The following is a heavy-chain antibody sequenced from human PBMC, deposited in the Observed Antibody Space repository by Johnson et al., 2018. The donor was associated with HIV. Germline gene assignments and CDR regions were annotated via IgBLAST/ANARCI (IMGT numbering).Heavy chain of an antibody. D-gene: IGHD4-17*01. V-gene: IGHV3-30*03. CDR2: ISYDGSNK. Sequence: VQLVESGGGVVQPGRSLRLSCAASGFTFSSYGMHWVRQAPGKGLEWVAVISYDGSNKYYADSVKGRFTIYRDNSKNTLYLQMNRLRAEDTAVYYCARMTNTVSHHDGFDIWGQGTMVTVSS. CDR3: ARMTNTVSHHDGFDI. CDR1: GFTFSSYG. J-gene: IGHJ3*02.